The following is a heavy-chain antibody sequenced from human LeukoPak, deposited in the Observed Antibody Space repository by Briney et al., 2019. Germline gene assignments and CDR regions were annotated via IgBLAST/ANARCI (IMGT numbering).Heavy chain of an antibody. CDR2: IYYSGST. J-gene: IGHJ4*02. CDR1: GGSISSSSYY. V-gene: IGHV4-39*07. Sequence: SSETLSLTCTVSGGSISSSSYYWGWIRQPPGKGLEWIGSIYYSGSTYYNPSLKSRVTISVDTSKNQFSLKLSSVTAADTAVYYCAKRGAAANYWGQGTLVTVSS. CDR3: AKRGAAANY. D-gene: IGHD6-13*01.